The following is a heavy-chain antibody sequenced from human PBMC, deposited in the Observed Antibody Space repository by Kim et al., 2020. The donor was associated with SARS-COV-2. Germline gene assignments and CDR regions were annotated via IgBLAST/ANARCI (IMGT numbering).Heavy chain of an antibody. D-gene: IGHD3-10*01. CDR2: TYYSGST. J-gene: IGHJ6*02. CDR1: GGSISSSSYN. V-gene: IGHV4-39*01. CDR3: AGITIVRGTYQNYYYGMDV. Sequence: SETLSLTCTVSGGSISSSSYNWGCIRQPPGKGLEWIGSTYYSGSTDYNTSLTSRVTIPVDTSKNLFSLKLSSVTAADTAVYYCAGITIVRGTYQNYYYGMDVWGQGTTVTVSS.